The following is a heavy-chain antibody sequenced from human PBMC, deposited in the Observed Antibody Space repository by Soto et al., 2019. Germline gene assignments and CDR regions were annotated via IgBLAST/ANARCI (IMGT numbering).Heavy chain of an antibody. J-gene: IGHJ3*01. CDR2: IFYSGST. D-gene: IGHD3-16*02. V-gene: IGHV4-59*08. CDR1: GGSISSYY. CDR3: ARLYGLDAFDF. Sequence: QVQLQESGPGLVKPSETLSLTCTVSGGSISSYYWSWIRQPPGKGLEWIGYIFYSGSTNYIPSLKRRATISVDTSTNQFALKLTSVTAADTAVYYCARLYGLDAFDFWGQGTMVTVSS.